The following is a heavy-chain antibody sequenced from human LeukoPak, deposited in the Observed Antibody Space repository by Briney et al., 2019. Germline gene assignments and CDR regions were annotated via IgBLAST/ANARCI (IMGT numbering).Heavy chain of an antibody. CDR3: AKDRGSGSYYIEYFDY. CDR2: ISYDGSNK. V-gene: IGHV3-30*06. D-gene: IGHD3-10*01. J-gene: IGHJ4*02. Sequence: PGGSLRLSCEASRFVFGSTGMHWVRQAPGKGLEWVAVISYDGSNKYYADSVKGRFTISRDNSKNTLYLQMNSLRAEDTAVYYCAKDRGSGSYYIEYFDYWGQGTLVTVSS. CDR1: RFVFGSTG.